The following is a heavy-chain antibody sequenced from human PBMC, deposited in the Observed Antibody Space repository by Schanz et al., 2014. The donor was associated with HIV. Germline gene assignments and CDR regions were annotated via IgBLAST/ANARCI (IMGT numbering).Heavy chain of an antibody. CDR3: AKEYGSGWGRYFYPMDV. D-gene: IGHD2-15*01. Sequence: QVQLVESGGGVVQPGRSLRLSCAASGFTFSSHGMHWVRQAPGKGLEWVAVIWYDGTDKYYAGSVKGRFTVSRDNSKDMLFLQMDDVRGDDTAIYYCAKEYGSGWGRYFYPMDVWGQGTTVIVS. J-gene: IGHJ6*02. V-gene: IGHV3-33*06. CDR1: GFTFSSHG. CDR2: IWYDGTDK.